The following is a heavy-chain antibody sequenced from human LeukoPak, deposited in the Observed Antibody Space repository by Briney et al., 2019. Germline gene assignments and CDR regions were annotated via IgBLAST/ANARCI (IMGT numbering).Heavy chain of an antibody. J-gene: IGHJ4*02. Sequence: ASVKVSCKASGYTFTSYAISWVRQAPGQGLEWMGWINTNTGNPTYAQGFTGRFVFSLDTSVSTAYLQISSLKAEDTAVYYCARNGLFGSGYRPNYFDYWGQGALVTVSS. CDR3: ARNGLFGSGYRPNYFDY. V-gene: IGHV7-4-1*02. D-gene: IGHD3-22*01. CDR1: GYTFTSYA. CDR2: INTNTGNP.